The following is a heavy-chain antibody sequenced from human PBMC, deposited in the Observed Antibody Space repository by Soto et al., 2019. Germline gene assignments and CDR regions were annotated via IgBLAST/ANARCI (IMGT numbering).Heavy chain of an antibody. Sequence: QVQLVQSGAEVKKPGASVKVSCKASGYTFTSYGISWVRQAPGQGLAWMGWISAYNGNTNYAQKLQGRVTMTTDTSTSTAYMELRSLRSDDTAVYYCARDPRYIAVAGSDWFDPWGQGTLVTVSS. V-gene: IGHV1-18*01. CDR3: ARDPRYIAVAGSDWFDP. CDR2: ISAYNGNT. J-gene: IGHJ5*02. CDR1: GYTFTSYG. D-gene: IGHD6-19*01.